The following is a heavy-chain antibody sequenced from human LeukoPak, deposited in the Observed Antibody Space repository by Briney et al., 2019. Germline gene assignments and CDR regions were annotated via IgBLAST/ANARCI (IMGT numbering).Heavy chain of an antibody. Sequence: GGSLRLSCAASGFSFGNYAMSWVRQAPGKGLEWVSAISGASERTYYADSVKGRFTISRDNSKNTLYLQMNSLRAEDTAVYYCARGAAYGDDFDYWGQGTLVTVSS. V-gene: IGHV3-23*01. D-gene: IGHD4-17*01. CDR1: GFSFGNYA. CDR3: ARGAAYGDDFDY. CDR2: ISGASERT. J-gene: IGHJ4*02.